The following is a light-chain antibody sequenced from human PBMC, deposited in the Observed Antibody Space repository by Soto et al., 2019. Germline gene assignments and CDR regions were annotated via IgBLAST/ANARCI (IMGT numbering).Light chain of an antibody. CDR3: QQYGGSPPYT. Sequence: EIVLTQSPGTLSLSPGERATLSCRTSESIYISFLAWYQQKPGLGPRLLIYGTYNRASGIPDRFSGSGSGTDFTLTISRLENEAFAMYYCQQYGGSPPYTFGQGTKLEIK. J-gene: IGKJ2*01. V-gene: IGKV3-20*01. CDR2: GTY. CDR1: ESIYISF.